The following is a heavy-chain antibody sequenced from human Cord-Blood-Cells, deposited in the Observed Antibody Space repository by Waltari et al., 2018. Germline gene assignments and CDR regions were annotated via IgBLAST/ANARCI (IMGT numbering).Heavy chain of an antibody. Sequence: QVQLQQWGAGLLKPSETLSPTCAVSGGSFRGYYWSCVREPPGKGMEWIGEINHSGSTNYNPSLKSRVTISVDTSKNQFSLKLSSVTAADTAVYYCARRAYTWIQLSDAFDIWGQGTMVTVSS. CDR2: INHSGST. CDR3: ARRAYTWIQLSDAFDI. J-gene: IGHJ3*02. CDR1: GGSFRGYY. V-gene: IGHV4-34*01. D-gene: IGHD5-18*01.